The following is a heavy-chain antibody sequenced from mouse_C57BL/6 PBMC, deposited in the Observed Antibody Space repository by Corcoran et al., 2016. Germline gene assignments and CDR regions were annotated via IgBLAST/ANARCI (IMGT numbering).Heavy chain of an antibody. D-gene: IGHD2-4*01. Sequence: EVQLQQSGPELVKPGASVKISCKASGYTFTDYYMNWVKQSHGKSLEWIGDINPNNGGTSYNQKFKGKATLTVDKSSSTAYMELRSLTSEDSAVYYCARGRLIYYDYDGSYFDYWGQGTTLTVSS. CDR1: GYTFTDYY. J-gene: IGHJ2*01. CDR2: INPNNGGT. CDR3: ARGRLIYYDYDGSYFDY. V-gene: IGHV1-26*01.